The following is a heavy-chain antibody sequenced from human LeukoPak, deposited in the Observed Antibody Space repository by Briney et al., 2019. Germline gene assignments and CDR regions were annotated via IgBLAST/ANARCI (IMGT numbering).Heavy chain of an antibody. J-gene: IGHJ4*02. V-gene: IGHV3-23*01. D-gene: IGHD2-21*01. Sequence: GRSLRLSCAASGFTFSSYAMSWVREAPGKGLEWVSAITGSGISTYYAYAIKGSFTISRDNSKNTLYLQMNSLRAEYTAGYYCAKAVALGFDYWGQGTLVTVSS. CDR1: GFTFSSYA. CDR3: AKAVALGFDY. CDR2: ITGSGIST.